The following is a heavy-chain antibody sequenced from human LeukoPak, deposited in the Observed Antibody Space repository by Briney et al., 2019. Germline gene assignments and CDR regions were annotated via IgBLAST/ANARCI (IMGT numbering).Heavy chain of an antibody. D-gene: IGHD5/OR15-5a*01. CDR2: IWYDGSNK. CDR1: GFTFSSYG. Sequence: GGSRRLSCAASGFTFSSYGMHWVRQAPGKGLEWVAVIWYDGSNKYYADSVKGRFTISRDNSKNTLYLQMSSLRAEDTAVYYCARDRIYHYFDYWGQGTLVTVSS. V-gene: IGHV3-33*01. J-gene: IGHJ4*02. CDR3: ARDRIYHYFDY.